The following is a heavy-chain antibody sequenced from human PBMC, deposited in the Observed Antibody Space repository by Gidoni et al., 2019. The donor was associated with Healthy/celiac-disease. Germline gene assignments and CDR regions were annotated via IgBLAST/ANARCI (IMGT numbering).Heavy chain of an antibody. V-gene: IGHV3-15*01. D-gene: IGHD3-16*01. CDR3: TTDWGGSPFDI. CDR2: IKSKTDGGTT. J-gene: IGHJ3*02. Sequence: EVQQVESRGGLVKPGGSLSSSYAASGLPFSNAWMSCVRQAPGKGLEWVGRIKSKTDGGTTEYAAPVKGRFTSSRDDSKNTLYLQMNSLTTEDTAVYYCTTDWGGSPFDIWGQGTMVTVSS. CDR1: GLPFSNAW.